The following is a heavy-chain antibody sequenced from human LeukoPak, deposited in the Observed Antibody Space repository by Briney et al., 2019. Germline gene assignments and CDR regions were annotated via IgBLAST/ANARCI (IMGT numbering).Heavy chain of an antibody. V-gene: IGHV4-59*01. J-gene: IGHJ2*01. CDR2: IYYSGST. CDR1: GGSISNYY. Sequence: SETLSLICTVSGGSISNYYWSWIRQPPGKGLEWIGYIYYSGSTNYNPSLKSRVTISVDTSKNQFSLKLSSVTAADTAVYYCARVYYSSSYDYWYFDLWGRGTLVTVSS. D-gene: IGHD6-13*01. CDR3: ARVYYSSSYDYWYFDL.